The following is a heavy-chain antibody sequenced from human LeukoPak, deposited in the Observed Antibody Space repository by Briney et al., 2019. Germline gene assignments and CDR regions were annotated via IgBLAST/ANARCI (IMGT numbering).Heavy chain of an antibody. J-gene: IGHJ4*02. CDR1: GGSFSGYY. Sequence: KPSETLSLTCAVYGGSFSGYYWSWIRQPPGKGLEWIGEINHSGSTNYNPSLKSRVTISVDTSKSQFSLKLSSVAAADTAVYYCARRTYRYNFDYWGQGTLVTVSS. D-gene: IGHD2-2*02. CDR2: INHSGST. V-gene: IGHV4-34*01. CDR3: ARRTYRYNFDY.